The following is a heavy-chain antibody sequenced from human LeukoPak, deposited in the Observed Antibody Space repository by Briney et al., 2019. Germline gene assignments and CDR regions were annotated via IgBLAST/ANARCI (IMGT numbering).Heavy chain of an antibody. V-gene: IGHV3-66*01. J-gene: IGHJ4*02. D-gene: IGHD7-27*01. Sequence: GGSLRLSCAASGFTVSSSYISWVRQAPGKGLEWVSVIYSGGNTYYPDSVKGRFPISRDISKNTLYLQMNSLRAEDTAVYYCARDLTGDSGGYFDSWGQGTLVTVSS. CDR2: IYSGGNT. CDR1: GFTVSSSY. CDR3: ARDLTGDSGGYFDS.